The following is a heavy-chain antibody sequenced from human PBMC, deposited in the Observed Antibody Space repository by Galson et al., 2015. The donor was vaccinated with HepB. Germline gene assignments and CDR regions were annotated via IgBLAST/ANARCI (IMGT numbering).Heavy chain of an antibody. V-gene: IGHV3-30-3*01. J-gene: IGHJ4*02. CDR3: SRRLDD. CDR1: GFTFSSYA. Sequence: SLRLSCAASGFTFSSYAMHWVRQAPGKGLEWVAVISYDGSNKYYADSVKGRFTISRDNSKNTLYLQMNSLRADDTAVYYCSRRLDDWGQGTLVRVSS. CDR2: ISYDGSNK.